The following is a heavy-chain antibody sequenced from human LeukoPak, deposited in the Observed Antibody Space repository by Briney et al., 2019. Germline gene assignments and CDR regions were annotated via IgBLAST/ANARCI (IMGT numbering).Heavy chain of an antibody. V-gene: IGHV1-8*01. Sequence: ASVKVSCKTSGYTFTDYDIDWVRQAPGQGLQWMGWSNPNSGNTGSAQKFQGRLTMTRNTSISTAYMELSSLTSEDTAVYYCARGGVWPAFDLWGQGTTVIVSS. D-gene: IGHD2-21*01. CDR1: GYTFTDYD. J-gene: IGHJ3*01. CDR3: ARGGVWPAFDL. CDR2: SNPNSGNT.